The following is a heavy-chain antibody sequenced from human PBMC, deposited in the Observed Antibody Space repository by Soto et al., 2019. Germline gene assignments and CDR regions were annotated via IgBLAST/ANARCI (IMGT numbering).Heavy chain of an antibody. J-gene: IGHJ5*02. D-gene: IGHD3-22*01. Sequence: PGGSLRLSCAASGFTFSSYAMSWVRQAPGKGLEWVSAISGSGGSTYYADSVKGRFTISRDNSKNTLYLQMNSLRAEDTAVYYCAEGHYYDSSGYSNWFDPWGQGTLVTVSS. CDR2: ISGSGGST. CDR1: GFTFSSYA. CDR3: AEGHYYDSSGYSNWFDP. V-gene: IGHV3-23*01.